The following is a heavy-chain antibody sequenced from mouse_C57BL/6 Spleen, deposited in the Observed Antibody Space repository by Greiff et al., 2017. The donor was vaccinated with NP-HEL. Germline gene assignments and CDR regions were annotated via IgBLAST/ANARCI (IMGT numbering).Heavy chain of an antibody. V-gene: IGHV1-50*01. Sequence: QVQLQQSGAELVKPGASVKLSCKASGYTFTSYWMQWVKQRPGQGLEWIGEIDPSDSYTNYNQKFKGKATLTVDTSSSTAYMQLSSLTSEDSAVYYWARPATAGFAYWGQGTLVTVSA. D-gene: IGHD4-1*02. CDR1: GYTFTSYW. CDR3: ARPATAGFAY. J-gene: IGHJ3*01. CDR2: IDPSDSYT.